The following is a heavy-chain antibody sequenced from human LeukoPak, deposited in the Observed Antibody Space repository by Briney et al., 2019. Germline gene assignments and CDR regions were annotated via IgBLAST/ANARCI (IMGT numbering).Heavy chain of an antibody. CDR2: IRYDGSNK. CDR3: TRGGYCSGGSCPRDYYGMDV. Sequence: GGSLRLSCAASGFTFSSYGMHWVRQAPGKGLEWVAVIRYDGSNKYYADSVKGRFTISRDNSKNTLYLQMNSLRAEDTAVYYCTRGGYCSGGSCPRDYYGMDVWGQGTTVTVSS. D-gene: IGHD2-15*01. J-gene: IGHJ6*02. V-gene: IGHV3-33*01. CDR1: GFTFSSYG.